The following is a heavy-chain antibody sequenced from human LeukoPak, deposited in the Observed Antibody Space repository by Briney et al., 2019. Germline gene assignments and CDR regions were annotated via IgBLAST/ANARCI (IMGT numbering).Heavy chain of an antibody. CDR3: ARGPKRTGYYNAHYYYYYGMDV. CDR2: INHSGST. Sequence: SETLSLTCAVYGGSFSGYYWSWIRQPPGKGLEWIGEINHSGSTNYNPSLKSRVTISVDTSKNQFSLKLSSVTAADTAVYYYARGPKRTGYYNAHYYYYYGMDVWGKGTTVTVSS. CDR1: GGSFSGYY. J-gene: IGHJ6*04. D-gene: IGHD3-9*01. V-gene: IGHV4-34*01.